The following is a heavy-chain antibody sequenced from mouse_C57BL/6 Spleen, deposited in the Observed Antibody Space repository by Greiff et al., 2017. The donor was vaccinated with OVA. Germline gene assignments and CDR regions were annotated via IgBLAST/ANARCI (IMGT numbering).Heavy chain of an antibody. D-gene: IGHD1-1*01. J-gene: IGHJ1*03. Sequence: EVMLVESGGGLVKPGGSLKLSCAASGFTFSDYGMHWVRQAPEKGLEWVAYISSGSSTIYYADTVKGRFTISRDNAKNTLFLQMTSLRSEDTAMYYCARQGYYYGSSYGYFDVWGTGTTVTVSS. CDR3: ARQGYYYGSSYGYFDV. V-gene: IGHV5-17*01. CDR1: GFTFSDYG. CDR2: ISSGSSTI.